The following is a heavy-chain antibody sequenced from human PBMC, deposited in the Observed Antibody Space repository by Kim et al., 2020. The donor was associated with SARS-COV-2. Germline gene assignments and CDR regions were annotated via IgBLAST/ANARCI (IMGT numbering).Heavy chain of an antibody. CDR2: ISSSSSYI. J-gene: IGHJ4*02. Sequence: GGSLRLSCAASGFTFSSYSMNWVRQAPGKGLEWVSSISSSSSYIYYADSVKGRFTISRDNAKNSLYLQMNSLRAEDTAVYYCARETGGSYSLFDYWGQGTLVTVSS. CDR1: GFTFSSYS. D-gene: IGHD1-26*01. CDR3: ARETGGSYSLFDY. V-gene: IGHV3-21*01.